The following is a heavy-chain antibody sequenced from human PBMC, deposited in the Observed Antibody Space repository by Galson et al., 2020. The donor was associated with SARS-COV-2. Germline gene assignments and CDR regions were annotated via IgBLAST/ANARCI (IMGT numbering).Heavy chain of an antibody. D-gene: IGHD3-3*01. CDR2: IWYDGSNK. CDR1: GFTFSNYG. J-gene: IGHJ3*01. CDR3: ARVSGGITIFAEVLHDAFDV. Sequence: TGGSLRLSCAASGFTFSNYGIQWVRQAPGKGLEWMASIWYDGSNKNYADSVKGRFTISRDNSKNTVYLQMNTLRAEDTAVYYCARVSGGITIFAEVLHDAFDVWGQGTMVTVSP. V-gene: IGHV3-33*01.